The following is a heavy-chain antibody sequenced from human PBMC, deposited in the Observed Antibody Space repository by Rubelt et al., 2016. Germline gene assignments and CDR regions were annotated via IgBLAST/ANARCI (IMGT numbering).Heavy chain of an antibody. J-gene: IGHJ6*02. Sequence: EVQLVESGGGLVKPGGSLRLSCAASGFTFSNAWMSWVRQAAGKGLEWVSSIYSTGSTYYVDSVKGRFTMSRDNSQKTLYLQMNSLGAEDTALYYCAMTTVNYYYHGMDVWGQGTTVTVSS. CDR3: AMTTVNYYYHGMDV. D-gene: IGHD4-17*01. V-gene: IGHV3-66*02. CDR2: IYSTGST. CDR1: GFTFSNAW.